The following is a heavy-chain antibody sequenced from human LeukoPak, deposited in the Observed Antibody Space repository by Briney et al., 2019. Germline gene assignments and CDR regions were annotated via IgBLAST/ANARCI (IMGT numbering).Heavy chain of an antibody. CDR1: GGSFSGYY. CDR2: INHSGST. D-gene: IGHD3-3*02. Sequence: SETLSLTCTVYGGSFSGYYWSWIRQPPGKGLEWIGEINHSGSTNYNPSLKSRVTISLDTSENQFSLRLNSVTAADAAVYYCAGATSTSLGFRYFDYWGQGALVTVSS. V-gene: IGHV4-34*01. J-gene: IGHJ4*02. CDR3: AGATSTSLGFRYFDY.